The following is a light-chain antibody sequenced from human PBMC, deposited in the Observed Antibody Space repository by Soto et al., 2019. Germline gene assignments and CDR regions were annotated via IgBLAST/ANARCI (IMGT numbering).Light chain of an antibody. CDR3: TSYIHRRTLVV. Sequence: QSALTQPASVSGSPGQAITISCTGTSIDVGGYNYVSWYQHHPGKAPKLMIYGVTNRPSGVSISFSGSKSGNTASLTISGLQPEDEADYYYTSYIHRRTLVVFGGGTKLTVL. CDR1: SIDVGGYNY. V-gene: IGLV2-14*01. CDR2: GVT. J-gene: IGLJ2*01.